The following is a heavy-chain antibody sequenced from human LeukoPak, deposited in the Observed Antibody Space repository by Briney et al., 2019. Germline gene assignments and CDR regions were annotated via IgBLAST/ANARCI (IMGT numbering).Heavy chain of an antibody. CDR2: ISWNSGNL. CDR3: AKDRGSNWFDP. CDR1: GFTFDDYA. J-gene: IGHJ5*02. D-gene: IGHD2-15*01. V-gene: IGHV3-9*01. Sequence: GGSLRLSCAASGFTFDDYAMHWVRHAPGKGLEWVSSISWNSGNLGYADSVKGRFTISRDNSKNSLYLQMNSLGAEDTALYYCAKDRGSNWFDPWGQGTLVTVSS.